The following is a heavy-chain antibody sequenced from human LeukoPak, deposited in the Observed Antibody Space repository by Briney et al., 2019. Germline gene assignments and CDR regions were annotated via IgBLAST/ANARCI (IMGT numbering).Heavy chain of an antibody. CDR3: ARDVDCWSGYYTARKYNWFDP. Sequence: PSETLSLTCTVSGGSISSSSCYWGWIRQPPGKGLEWIGSIYYSGSTYYNPSLKSRVTISVDTSKNQFSLKLSSVTAADTAVYYCARDVDCWSGYYTARKYNWFDPWGQGTLVTVSS. J-gene: IGHJ5*02. V-gene: IGHV4-39*07. CDR1: GGSISSSSCY. D-gene: IGHD3-3*01. CDR2: IYYSGST.